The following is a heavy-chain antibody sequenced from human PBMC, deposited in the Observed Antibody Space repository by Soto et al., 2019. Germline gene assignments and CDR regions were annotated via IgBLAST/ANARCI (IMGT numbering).Heavy chain of an antibody. D-gene: IGHD3-3*01. Sequence: HMRVNAKRTLTLTCTFSGFSLRTSGVGVGGIRQPPGKALEWLALIYWNDDKRYSPSLKSMLTITKDTSKNQVVLTMTNMDPVDTAPYYCAHSYYDFSHHYGRDVWGQG. CDR3: AHSYYDFSHHYGRDV. V-gene: IGHV2-5*01. CDR2: IYWNDDK. J-gene: IGHJ6*02. CDR1: GFSLRTSGVG.